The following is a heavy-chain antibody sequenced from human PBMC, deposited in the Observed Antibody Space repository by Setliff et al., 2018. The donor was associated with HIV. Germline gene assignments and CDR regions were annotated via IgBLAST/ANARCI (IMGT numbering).Heavy chain of an antibody. D-gene: IGHD3-22*01. CDR3: AKNDNYYYYYMDV. CDR2: ISASGANT. CDR1: GFTFSNYG. J-gene: IGHJ6*03. V-gene: IGHV3-23*01. Sequence: GGSLRLSCAASGFTFSNYGLSWVRQASGRGLEWVSAISASGANTYYADSVRGRFTISRDNSKSTLYLQMNSLRAEDTAVYYCAKNDNYYYYYMDVWGKGTTVTVSS.